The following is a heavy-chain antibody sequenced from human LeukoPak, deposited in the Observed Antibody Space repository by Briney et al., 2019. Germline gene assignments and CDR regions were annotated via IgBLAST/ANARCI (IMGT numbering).Heavy chain of an antibody. Sequence: SETLSLTCTVSGYSISSDYYWSWIRQPPGKGLEWIGYIYYSGSTNYNPSLKSRVTISVDTSKNQFSLKLSSVTAADTAVYYCAGHVSAAAGGRWGQGTLVTVSS. CDR1: GYSISSDYY. D-gene: IGHD6-13*01. CDR2: IYYSGST. V-gene: IGHV4-61*01. J-gene: IGHJ4*02. CDR3: AGHVSAAAGGR.